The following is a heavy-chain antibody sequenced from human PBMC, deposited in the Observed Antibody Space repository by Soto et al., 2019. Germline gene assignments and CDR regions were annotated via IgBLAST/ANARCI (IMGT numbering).Heavy chain of an antibody. V-gene: IGHV1-69*12. CDR3: ASDQDSGYVINLLYFYIMDV. CDR2: IIPIFGTA. CDR1: GGTFSSYA. J-gene: IGHJ6*02. D-gene: IGHD5-12*01. Sequence: QVQLVQSGAEVKKPGSSVKVSCKASGGTFSSYAISWVRQAPGQGIEWMGGIIPIFGTANYAQQFQGRVTITADESTSTAYMELSSLRSEDTAVYSFASDQDSGYVINLLYFYIMDVWGQGTTVTVSS.